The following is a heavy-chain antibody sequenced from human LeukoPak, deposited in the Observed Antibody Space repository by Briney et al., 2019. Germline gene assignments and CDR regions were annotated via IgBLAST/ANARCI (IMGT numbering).Heavy chain of an antibody. CDR1: GGSISNHF. V-gene: IGHV4-59*11. CDR3: ARDRWLGY. D-gene: IGHD5-12*01. CDR2: IYYSGST. Sequence: PSETLTLTCTLSGGSISNHFWIWVRQPPGKGLEWIGYIYYSGSTNYNPSLKSRVTISVDTSKNQFSLKLASVTTADTAVYYCARDRWLGYWGQGTLVTVSS. J-gene: IGHJ4*02.